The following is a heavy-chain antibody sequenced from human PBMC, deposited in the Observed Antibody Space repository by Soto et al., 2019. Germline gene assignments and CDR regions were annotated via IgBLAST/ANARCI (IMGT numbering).Heavy chain of an antibody. CDR2: IYHSGST. Sequence: SETLSLTCAVSGDSISSGGYAWSWIRQPPGKGLEWIGYIYHSGSTYYNPSLESRVTISVDRSKNQFSLKLSSVTAADTAVYYCAAGGGLPRYYWGQGTLVTVSS. J-gene: IGHJ4*02. D-gene: IGHD5-12*01. CDR3: AAGGGLPRYY. CDR1: GDSISSGGYA. V-gene: IGHV4-30-2*01.